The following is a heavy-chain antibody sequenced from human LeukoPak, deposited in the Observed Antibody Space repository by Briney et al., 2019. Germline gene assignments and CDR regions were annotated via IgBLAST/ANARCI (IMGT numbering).Heavy chain of an antibody. CDR3: ASSWTPPYYYYYGMDV. Sequence: GGSLRLSCAASGFTFSSYWMSWVRQAPGKGLEWVSAISGSGGSTYYADSVKGRFTISRDNSKNTLYLQMNSLRAEDTAVYYCASSWTPPYYYYYGMDVWGQGTTVTVSS. CDR1: GFTFSSYW. V-gene: IGHV3-23*01. J-gene: IGHJ6*02. D-gene: IGHD1-1*01. CDR2: ISGSGGST.